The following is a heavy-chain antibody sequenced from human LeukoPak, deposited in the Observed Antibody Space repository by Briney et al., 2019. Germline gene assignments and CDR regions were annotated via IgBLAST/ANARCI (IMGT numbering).Heavy chain of an antibody. CDR3: ARDQRRITMVRGGHIDY. D-gene: IGHD3-10*01. CDR1: GGTFSSYA. Sequence: SVKVSCKASGGTFSSYAISWVRQAPGQGLEWMGGIIPIFGTANYAQKFQGRVTITADKSTSTAYMELSSLRSEDTAVYYCARDQRRITMVRGGHIDYWGQGTLVTVSS. V-gene: IGHV1-69*06. CDR2: IIPIFGTA. J-gene: IGHJ4*02.